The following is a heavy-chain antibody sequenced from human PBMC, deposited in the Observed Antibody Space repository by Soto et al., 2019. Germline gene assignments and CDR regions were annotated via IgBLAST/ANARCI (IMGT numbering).Heavy chain of an antibody. D-gene: IGHD5-18*01. CDR1: GDSISSYS. J-gene: IGHJ6*02. V-gene: IGHV4-59*01. Sequence: ASETLSLPCSVSGDSISSYSWSWIPQPPGKGLARSGYLPYRRSTGYNPALKRRVTIPLDTPKNESSLKLSSVTAADTAVYYCARCRDGHGYGYGGYYYCGREGWGQGTTVAVSS. CDR3: ARCRDGHGYGYGGYYYCGREG. CDR2: LPYRRST.